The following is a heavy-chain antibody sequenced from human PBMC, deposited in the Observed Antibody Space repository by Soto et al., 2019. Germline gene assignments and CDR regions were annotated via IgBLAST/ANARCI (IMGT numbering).Heavy chain of an antibody. CDR3: ARPLGGIAVAGTGFGY. Sequence: QVQLVQSGAEVKKPGASVKVSCKASGYTFTSYGISWVRQAPGQGLEWMGWISAYNGNTNYAKKLQGRVTMTTDTSTRTAYMELRSLRSYDTAVYYCARPLGGIAVAGTGFGYWGQGTLVTVSS. D-gene: IGHD6-19*01. CDR2: ISAYNGNT. CDR1: GYTFTSYG. J-gene: IGHJ4*02. V-gene: IGHV1-18*04.